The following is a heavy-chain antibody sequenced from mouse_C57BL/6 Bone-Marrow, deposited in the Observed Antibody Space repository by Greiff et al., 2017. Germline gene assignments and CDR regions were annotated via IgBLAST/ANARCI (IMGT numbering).Heavy chain of an antibody. V-gene: IGHV1-81*01. CDR3: ARSGLRRFAY. CDR2: IYPRSGNT. J-gene: IGHJ3*01. CDR1: GYTFTSYG. D-gene: IGHD1-1*01. Sequence: QVQLKESGAELARPGASVKLSCKASGYTFTSYGISWVKQRTGQGLEWIGEIYPRSGNTYYNEKFKGKATLTADKSSSTAYMELRSLTSEDSAVXFCARSGLRRFAYWGQGTLVTVSA.